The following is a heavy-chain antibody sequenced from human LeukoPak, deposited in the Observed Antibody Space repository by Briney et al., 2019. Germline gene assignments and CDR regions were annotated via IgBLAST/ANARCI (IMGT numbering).Heavy chain of an antibody. V-gene: IGHV3-30-3*01. Sequence: GGSLRLSCAASGFTFSTYAMHWVRQAPGKGLEWVTVISNHGSNQYYADSVKGRFTISRDNSKNTLYLQMNSLRAEDTAVYYCARAPNGVYCTSSSCHLDYWGQGTLVTVSS. CDR1: GFTFSTYA. CDR3: ARAPNGVYCTSSSCHLDY. J-gene: IGHJ4*02. D-gene: IGHD2-2*01. CDR2: ISNHGSNQ.